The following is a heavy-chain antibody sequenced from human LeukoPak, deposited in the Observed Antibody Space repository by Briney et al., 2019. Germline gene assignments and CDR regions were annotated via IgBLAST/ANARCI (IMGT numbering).Heavy chain of an antibody. J-gene: IGHJ4*02. CDR1: GGSFSGYY. Sequence: SETLSLTCAVYGGSFSGYYWSWIRQPPGKGLEWIGEINHSGSTNYNPSLKSRVTISVDTSKNQFSLELSSVTAADTAMYYCASLGSYYYDSSGSIRPDYWGQGTLVTVSS. D-gene: IGHD3-22*01. CDR3: ASLGSYYYDSSGSIRPDY. CDR2: INHSGST. V-gene: IGHV4-34*01.